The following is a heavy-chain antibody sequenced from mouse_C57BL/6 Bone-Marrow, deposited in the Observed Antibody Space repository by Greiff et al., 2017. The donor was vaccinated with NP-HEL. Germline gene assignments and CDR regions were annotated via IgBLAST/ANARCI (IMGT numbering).Heavy chain of an antibody. J-gene: IGHJ4*01. Sequence: VQLQQSGAELVRPGASVTLSCKASGYTFTDYEMHWVKQTPVHGLEWIGAIDPETGGTAYKQKFKGKAILTADKSSSTAYMELRSLTSEDSAVYYCSRYDGYYVNYYAMDYWGQGTSVTVSS. CDR2: IDPETGGT. CDR3: SRYDGYYVNYYAMDY. CDR1: GYTFTDYE. D-gene: IGHD2-3*01. V-gene: IGHV1-15*01.